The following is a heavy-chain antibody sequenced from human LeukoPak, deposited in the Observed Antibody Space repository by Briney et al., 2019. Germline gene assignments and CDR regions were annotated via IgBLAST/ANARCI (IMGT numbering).Heavy chain of an antibody. Sequence: GRSLRLSCAASGFTFDDYAMHWVRHAPGKGLEWVSGISWNSGSIGYADSVKGRFTISRDNAKNSLYLQMNSLRAEDTALYYCAKDLLRYFDWSRNAFDIWGQGTMVTVSS. V-gene: IGHV3-9*01. J-gene: IGHJ3*02. CDR2: ISWNSGSI. CDR3: AKDLLRYFDWSRNAFDI. D-gene: IGHD3-9*01. CDR1: GFTFDDYA.